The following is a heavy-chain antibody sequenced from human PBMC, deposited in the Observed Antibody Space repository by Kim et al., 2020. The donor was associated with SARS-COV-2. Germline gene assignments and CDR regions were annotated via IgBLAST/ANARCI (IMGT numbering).Heavy chain of an antibody. D-gene: IGHD3-22*01. CDR3: ARDLFLDYDSSEGAFDI. Sequence: FQGRVTMTRDTSTSTVYMELSSLRSEDTAVYYCARDLFLDYDSSEGAFDIWGQGTMVTVSS. V-gene: IGHV1-46*01. J-gene: IGHJ3*02.